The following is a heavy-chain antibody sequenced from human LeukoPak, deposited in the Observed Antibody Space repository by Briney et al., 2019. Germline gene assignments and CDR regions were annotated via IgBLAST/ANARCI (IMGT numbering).Heavy chain of an antibody. CDR1: GLTVSSNY. CDR2: IYNDGST. CDR3: ARDPYDYGDYEVGGFDI. V-gene: IGHV3-66*01. Sequence: GGSLRLSCAASGLTVSSNYMSWVRQAPGKGLEWVSVIYNDGSTYYADSVKGRFTMSRDDSQNTLYLQMNSLRAEDTAVYYCARDPYDYGDYEVGGFDIWGQGTMVTVSS. J-gene: IGHJ3*02. D-gene: IGHD4-17*01.